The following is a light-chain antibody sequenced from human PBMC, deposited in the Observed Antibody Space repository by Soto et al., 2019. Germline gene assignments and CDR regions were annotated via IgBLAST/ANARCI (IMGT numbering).Light chain of an antibody. V-gene: IGKV1-6*01. CDR2: ASS. CDR3: LQDYNYPRT. CDR1: QAIRNE. Sequence: AIQMTQSPSSLSASVGDRVTITCRASQAIRNELAWYQQRPGKAPKLLIYASSFSQNDVPSRFRGSGSGTDFTLTISGLQREDFAAYYCLQDYNYPRTFGQGTRVE. J-gene: IGKJ1*01.